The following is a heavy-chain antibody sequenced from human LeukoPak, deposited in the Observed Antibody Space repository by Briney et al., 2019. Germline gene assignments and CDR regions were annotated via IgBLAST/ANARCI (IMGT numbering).Heavy chain of an antibody. CDR3: ARNYDSSGYYYNFDY. CDR2: IWYDGSNK. Sequence: PGRSLRLSCAASGFTFSSNGMHWVRQAPGKGLEWVAVIWYDGSNKYYADSVKGRFTISRDNSKNTLYLQMNSLRAEDTAVYYCARNYDSSGYYYNFDYWGQGTLVTVSS. CDR1: GFTFSSNG. D-gene: IGHD3-22*01. J-gene: IGHJ4*02. V-gene: IGHV3-33*01.